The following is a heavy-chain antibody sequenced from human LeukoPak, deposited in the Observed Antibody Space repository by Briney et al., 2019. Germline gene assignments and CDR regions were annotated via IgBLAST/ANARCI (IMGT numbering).Heavy chain of an antibody. Sequence: GASVKVSCKASGYTFTSHGISWVRQAPGQGLEWMGWISAYNGNTDYAQSLQGRVTMTIDTSTSTVYMGLRSLRSDDTAVYYCARDVGRSYDLDYWGQGTLVTVSS. J-gene: IGHJ4*02. V-gene: IGHV1-18*01. CDR2: ISAYNGNT. D-gene: IGHD3-16*01. CDR3: ARDVGRSYDLDY. CDR1: GYTFTSHG.